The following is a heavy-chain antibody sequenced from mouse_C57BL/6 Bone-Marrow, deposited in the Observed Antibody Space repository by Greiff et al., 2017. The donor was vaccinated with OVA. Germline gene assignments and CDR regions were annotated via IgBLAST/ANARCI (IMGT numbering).Heavy chain of an antibody. CDR1: GYTFTSYW. J-gene: IGHJ3*01. V-gene: IGHV1-50*01. Sequence: VKLQQPGAELVKPGASVKLSCKASGYTFTSYWMQWVKQRPGQGLEWIGEIDPSDSYTNYNQKFKGKATLTVDTSSSTAYMQLSSLTSEDSAVYYCARGGPRGFAYWGQGTLVTVSA. CDR2: IDPSDSYT. CDR3: ARGGPRGFAY.